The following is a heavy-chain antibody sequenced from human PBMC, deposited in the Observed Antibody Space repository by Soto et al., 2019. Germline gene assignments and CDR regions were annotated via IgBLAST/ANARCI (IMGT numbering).Heavy chain of an antibody. CDR1: GFTISNNY. CDR2: IYSGGVT. D-gene: IGHD6-6*01. J-gene: IGHJ4*02. V-gene: IGHV3-53*01. Sequence: PGGSLRLSCAASGFTISNNYMSWVRQAPGKGLEWVSVIYSGGVTYYADSVKGRFTISRHSSKNTLYLQVKSLRGGDTAVYYCAKGSSASARESPGFWGQGTLVTVSS. CDR3: AKGSSASARESPGF.